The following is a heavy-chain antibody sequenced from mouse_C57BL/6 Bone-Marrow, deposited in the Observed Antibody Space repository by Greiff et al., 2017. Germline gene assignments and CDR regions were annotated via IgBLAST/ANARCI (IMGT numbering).Heavy chain of an antibody. D-gene: IGHD2-4*01. J-gene: IGHJ4*01. CDR2: SRNKANDYTT. Sequence: EVHLVESGGGLVQSGRSLRLSCATSGFTFSDFYMEWVRQAPGKGLEWIAASRNKANDYTTEYSASVKGRFIVSRDTSQSILYLQMNALRAEDTAIYYCARDAGSYYDYSYAMDYWGQGTSVTVSS. CDR3: ARDAGSYYDYSYAMDY. CDR1: GFTFSDFY. V-gene: IGHV7-1*01.